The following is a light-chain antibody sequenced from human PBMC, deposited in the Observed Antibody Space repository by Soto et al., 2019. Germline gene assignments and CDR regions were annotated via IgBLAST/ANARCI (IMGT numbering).Light chain of an antibody. CDR2: AAS. Sequence: DIQMTQSPSSLSASVGDRVTITCRASQGLSTYLVWYQQKPGTVPKLLIFAASTLQSGVPSRFSGSGSGTDFTLTISRLQPEDVATYYCQNYNGAPWTFGQGTKVEIK. V-gene: IGKV1-27*01. CDR3: QNYNGAPWT. J-gene: IGKJ1*01. CDR1: QGLSTY.